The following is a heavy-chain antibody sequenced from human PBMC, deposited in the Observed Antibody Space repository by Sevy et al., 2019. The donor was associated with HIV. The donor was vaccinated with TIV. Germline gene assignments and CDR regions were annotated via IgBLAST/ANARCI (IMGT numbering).Heavy chain of an antibody. J-gene: IGHJ5*02. D-gene: IGHD1-26*01. CDR3: ARRPTDQSGRNWFDP. Sequence: GGSLRLSCAASGFTFSSYWMHWVRQAPGKGLEWVARIKTDGSDTSYADSVKGRFTISRDNTKNTLYMQMNSLRAEDTAVYYCARRPTDQSGRNWFDPWGQGTLVTVSS. CDR1: GFTFSSYW. V-gene: IGHV3-74*01. CDR2: IKTDGSDT.